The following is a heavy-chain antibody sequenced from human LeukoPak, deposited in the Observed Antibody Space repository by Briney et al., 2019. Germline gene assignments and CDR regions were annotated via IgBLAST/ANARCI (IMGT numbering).Heavy chain of an antibody. CDR1: GFTFSNFA. D-gene: IGHD3-3*01. CDR3: AKPFGFLEWLYGGYFDS. J-gene: IGHJ4*02. V-gene: IGHV3-23*01. Sequence: GGSLRLSCSASGFTFSNFAMSWVRQAPGKGLKWVSAVSSDGINTYYTDSLKGRFTISRDNSKNTVFLQMHSLTAEDTAVYYCAKPFGFLEWLYGGYFDSWGQGTLVTVSS. CDR2: VSSDGINT.